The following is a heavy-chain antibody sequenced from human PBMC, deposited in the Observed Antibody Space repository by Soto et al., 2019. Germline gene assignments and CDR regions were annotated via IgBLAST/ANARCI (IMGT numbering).Heavy chain of an antibody. Sequence: QLQLQESGSGLVKPSQTLSLTCAVSGGSISSGPYSWSWIRQPPGKGLEWIGYIYHSGSTYYNPSLKSRVTILVDKSENQFSLKLNSVTAADTAVYYCARGGYYDSTNYYFDYWGQGTLVTVSS. V-gene: IGHV4-30-2*01. CDR3: ARGGYYDSTNYYFDY. J-gene: IGHJ4*02. CDR1: GGSISSGPYS. D-gene: IGHD3-22*01. CDR2: IYHSGST.